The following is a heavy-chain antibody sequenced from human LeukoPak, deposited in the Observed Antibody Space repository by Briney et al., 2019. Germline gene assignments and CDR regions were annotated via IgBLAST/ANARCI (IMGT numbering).Heavy chain of an antibody. CDR2: ISGSGGST. CDR3: AKDLRIAVAYFDY. Sequence: GGSLRLSCAASGFTFSSYAMSWVRQAPGKGLEWVSAISGSGGSTYYADSVKGRFTISRDNSKNTLYLQMNSLRAEDTAVYYCAKDLRIAVAYFDYWGQETLVTVSS. D-gene: IGHD6-19*01. V-gene: IGHV3-23*01. J-gene: IGHJ4*02. CDR1: GFTFSSYA.